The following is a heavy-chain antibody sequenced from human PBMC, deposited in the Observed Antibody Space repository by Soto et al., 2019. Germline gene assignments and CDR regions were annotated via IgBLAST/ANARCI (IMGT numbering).Heavy chain of an antibody. CDR3: AKDRGGYSSGWFMDAFDI. CDR1: GFTFSSYA. V-gene: IGHV3-23*01. CDR2: ISGSGGST. J-gene: IGHJ3*02. D-gene: IGHD6-19*01. Sequence: EVQLLESGGGLVQPGGSLRLSCAASGFTFSSYAMSWVRQAPGKGLEWVSAISGSGGSTYYADSVKGRFTISRDNSKNTLYLQMNSLRAEDTAVYYCAKDRGGYSSGWFMDAFDIWGQGTMVTVSS.